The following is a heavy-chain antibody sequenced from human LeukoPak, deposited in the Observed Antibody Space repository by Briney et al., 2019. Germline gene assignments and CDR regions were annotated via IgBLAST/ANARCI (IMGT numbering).Heavy chain of an antibody. V-gene: IGHV4-39*02. CDR1: GGSIGSSSYY. J-gene: IGHJ4*02. D-gene: IGHD4-11*01. Sequence: SETLSLTCTVSGGSIGSSSYYWGWIRQPPGKGLEWIGSIYYSGSTYYNPSLKSRVTISVDTSKNQFSLKLSSVTAADTAVYYCARDSNYEPLDYWGQGTLVTVSS. CDR2: IYYSGST. CDR3: ARDSNYEPLDY.